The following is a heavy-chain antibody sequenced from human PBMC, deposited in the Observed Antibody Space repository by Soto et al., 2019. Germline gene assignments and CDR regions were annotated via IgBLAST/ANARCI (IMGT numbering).Heavy chain of an antibody. V-gene: IGHV3-23*01. CDR1: GFAFSSYA. CDR3: AKIQDGSAYFYYFMDV. CDR2: ISGSGDST. Sequence: EVQLLESGGGLVQPGGSLRLSCAASGFAFSSYALTWVRQAPGKGLEWVSAISGSGDSTYYADSVMGRFTVSRDNSRNSLFLQMNNLRVEDTALYYCAKIQDGSAYFYYFMDVWGKGTTVTVSS. J-gene: IGHJ6*03. D-gene: IGHD3-10*01.